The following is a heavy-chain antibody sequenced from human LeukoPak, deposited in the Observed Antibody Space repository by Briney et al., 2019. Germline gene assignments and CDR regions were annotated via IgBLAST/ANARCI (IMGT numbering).Heavy chain of an antibody. V-gene: IGHV3-33*01. CDR3: ARDLKFGEEFGDL. J-gene: IGHJ3*01. CDR1: GFTFSSYG. D-gene: IGHD3-16*01. Sequence: GRSLRLSCAASGFTFSSYGMHWVRQAPGKGLEWVAVIWYDGSNKYYADSVKGRFTISRDNSKNTLYLQMNSLRAEDTAVYYCARDLKFGEEFGDLWGQGTMVTVSS. CDR2: IWYDGSNK.